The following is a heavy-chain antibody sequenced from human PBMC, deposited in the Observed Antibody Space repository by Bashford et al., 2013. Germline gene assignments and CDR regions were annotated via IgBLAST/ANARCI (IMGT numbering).Heavy chain of an antibody. CDR3: ARGAFSRGWYKYVFEM. CDR1: GYSFTSYW. V-gene: IGHV5-51*01. D-gene: IGHD6-19*01. J-gene: IGHJ3*02. CDR2: IYPGDSDT. Sequence: GESLKISCKGSGYSFTSYWIGWVRQMPGKGLEWMGIIYPGDSDTRYSPSFQGQVTISADKSITTAYLQWSSLKASDTAMYYCARGAFSRGWYKYVFEMWGQGTMVTVSS.